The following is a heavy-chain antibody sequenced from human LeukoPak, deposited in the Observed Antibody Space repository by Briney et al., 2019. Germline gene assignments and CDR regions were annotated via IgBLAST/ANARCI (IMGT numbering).Heavy chain of an antibody. D-gene: IGHD6-13*01. Sequence: WFRQPPGKGLEWIGSIYYSGSTYYNPSLKSRVTISVDTSKNQFSLKLSSVTAADTAVYYCARLIAAAAARWFDPWGQGTLVTVSS. CDR2: IYYSGST. V-gene: IGHV4-39*07. CDR3: ARLIAAAAARWFDP. J-gene: IGHJ5*02.